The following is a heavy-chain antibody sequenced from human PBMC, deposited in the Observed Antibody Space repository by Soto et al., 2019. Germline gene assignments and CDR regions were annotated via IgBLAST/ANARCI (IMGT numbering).Heavy chain of an antibody. J-gene: IGHJ4*02. CDR3: AKDRAYSMGYFDY. CDR1: GFTFSSYG. Sequence: QVQLVESGGGVVQPGRSLRLSCAASGFTFSSYGMHWVRQAPGKGLEWVAVISYDGSNKYYADSVKGRFTISRDNSKNTLYLHMNSLRAEDTAVYYCAKDRAYSMGYFDYWGQGTLVTVSS. CDR2: ISYDGSNK. V-gene: IGHV3-30*18. D-gene: IGHD2-15*01.